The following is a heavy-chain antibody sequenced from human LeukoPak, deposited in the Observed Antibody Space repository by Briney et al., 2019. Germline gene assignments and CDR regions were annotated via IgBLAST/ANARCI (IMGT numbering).Heavy chain of an antibody. CDR2: ISASGTIT. J-gene: IGHJ4*02. CDR3: ARSSPLITMLRGAFDY. Sequence: GGSLRLSCAASGFAFSSYEMNWVRQAPGKGLEWISYISASGTITHYADSVEGRFTISRDNAKNSLYLQMNSLRAEDTAVYYCARSSPLITMLRGAFDYWGQGTLVTVSS. V-gene: IGHV3-48*03. CDR1: GFAFSSYE. D-gene: IGHD3-10*01.